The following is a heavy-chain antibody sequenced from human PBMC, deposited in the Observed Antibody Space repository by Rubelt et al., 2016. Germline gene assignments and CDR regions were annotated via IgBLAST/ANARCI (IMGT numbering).Heavy chain of an antibody. CDR2: IKQDGSET. CDR3: ATDYLGY. CDR1: GFTFSSYW. Sequence: EVQLVESGGVSVRRGGSVRLSCAASGFTFSSYWLHWVRQAPGKGLEWVANIKQDGSETYYQDSVKGRFTISRDNAKNSLSLQMISLRADDTAVYYCATDYLGYWGQGTLVTASS. V-gene: IGHV3-7*05. J-gene: IGHJ4*02.